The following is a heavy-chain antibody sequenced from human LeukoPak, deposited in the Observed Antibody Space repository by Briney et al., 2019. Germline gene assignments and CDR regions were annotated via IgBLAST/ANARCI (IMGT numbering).Heavy chain of an antibody. J-gene: IGHJ5*02. V-gene: IGHV1-2*02. CDR1: GYTFTGYY. CDR3: ARDPSDGSSWYVGGSSWFDP. CDR2: INPNSGGT. D-gene: IGHD6-13*01. Sequence: GASVKVSCKASGYTFTGYYMHWVRQAPGQGLEWMGWINPNSGGTNYAQKFQGRVTMTRDTSISTAYMELSRLRSDDTAVYYCARDPSDGSSWYVGGSSWFDPWGQGTLVTVSS.